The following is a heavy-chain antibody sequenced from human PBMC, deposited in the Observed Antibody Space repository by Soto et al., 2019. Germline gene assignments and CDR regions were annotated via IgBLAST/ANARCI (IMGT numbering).Heavy chain of an antibody. CDR1: GYSISTGSY. Sequence: PSETLSLTCTVSGYSISTGSYWGWIRQPPGKGLEWIGSMYFTGSTYYNPSLKSRVTISVDTSKNQLSLKLTSVTAADTAVYYCARDLNYGLYYFDYWGQGTLVTVYS. CDR3: ARDLNYGLYYFDY. D-gene: IGHD3-10*01. J-gene: IGHJ4*02. CDR2: MYFTGST. V-gene: IGHV4-38-2*02.